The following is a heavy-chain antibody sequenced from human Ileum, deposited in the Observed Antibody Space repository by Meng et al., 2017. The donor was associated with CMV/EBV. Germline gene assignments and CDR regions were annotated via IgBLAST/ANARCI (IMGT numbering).Heavy chain of an antibody. CDR2: ISAYDGNT. Sequence: ASVKVSCKASGYSFTPYGINWVRQAPGQGLERIGWISAYDGNTNSAQKFQGRVTVPTDTSKNTAYMELRSLRSDDTAVDYCARGQYYPYYDFMDVWGQGTTVTVSS. V-gene: IGHV1-18*01. CDR1: GYSFTPYG. D-gene: IGHD3-16*01. CDR3: ARGQYYPYYDFMDV. J-gene: IGHJ6*02.